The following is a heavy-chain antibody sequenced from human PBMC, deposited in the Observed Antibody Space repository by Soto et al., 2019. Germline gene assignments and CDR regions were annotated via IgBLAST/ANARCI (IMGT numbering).Heavy chain of an antibody. CDR2: IIPIFGTA. CDR1: GGSFSSYA. V-gene: IGHV1-69*13. Sequence: PVEVSCKATGGSFSSYAISCVRQEPGQGLEWMGGIIPIFGTANYAQKFQGRVTITADESTSTAYMELSSLRSEDTAVYYCATNDYGDYGYGMDVWGQGTTVTLS. D-gene: IGHD4-17*01. CDR3: ATNDYGDYGYGMDV. J-gene: IGHJ6*02.